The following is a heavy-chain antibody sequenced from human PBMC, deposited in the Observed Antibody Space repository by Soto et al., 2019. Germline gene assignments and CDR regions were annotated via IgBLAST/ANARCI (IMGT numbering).Heavy chain of an antibody. Sequence: QVQLVQSGAEVKKPGASVKVSCKASGYTFTSYGISWVRQAPGQGLEWMGWISAYNGNTNYAQKLQGRVTMTTDTSTSTDHMELRSLRSDDTAVYYCASAGYSSDWLYYYGMDVWGQGTTVTVSS. CDR1: GYTFTSYG. V-gene: IGHV1-18*01. CDR3: ASAGYSSDWLYYYGMDV. D-gene: IGHD6-19*01. CDR2: ISAYNGNT. J-gene: IGHJ6*02.